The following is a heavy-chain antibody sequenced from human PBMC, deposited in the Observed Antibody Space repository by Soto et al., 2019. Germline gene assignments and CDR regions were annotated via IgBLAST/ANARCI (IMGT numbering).Heavy chain of an antibody. J-gene: IGHJ4*02. V-gene: IGHV4-59*01. Sequence: SETLSLTCTVSGGSISSYYWSWIRQPPGKGLEWIGYIYYSGSTNYNPSLKSRVTISVDTSKNQFSLKLSSVTAADTAVYYCARVDLASWTYFDYWGQGTLVTVSS. CDR2: IYYSGST. CDR1: GGSISSYY. CDR3: ARVDLASWTYFDY. D-gene: IGHD6-13*01.